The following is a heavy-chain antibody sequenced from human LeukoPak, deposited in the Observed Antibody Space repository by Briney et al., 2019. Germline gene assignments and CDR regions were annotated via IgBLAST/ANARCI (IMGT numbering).Heavy chain of an antibody. V-gene: IGHV4-39*07. Sequence: SETLSLTCTVSGGSIRSSYYYWGWIRQPPGKGLEWIGSIYDSGSTYYNPSLKSRVTISVDTSKNQFSLKLSSVTAADTAVYYCARVSIIMVRGVAWFDPWGQGTLVTVSS. CDR2: IYDSGST. J-gene: IGHJ5*02. CDR3: ARVSIIMVRGVAWFDP. D-gene: IGHD3-10*01. CDR1: GGSIRSSYYY.